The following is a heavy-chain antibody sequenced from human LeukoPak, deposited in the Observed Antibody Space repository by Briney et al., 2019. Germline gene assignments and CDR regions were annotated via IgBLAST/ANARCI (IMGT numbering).Heavy chain of an antibody. Sequence: SETLSLTCTVSGGSINSGTYYWSWIRQPPGKGLEWIGEINHSGSTNYNPSLKSRVTISVDTSKNQFSLKLSSVTAADTAVYYCARHTAFDIWGQGTMVTVSS. J-gene: IGHJ3*02. CDR3: ARHTAFDI. V-gene: IGHV4-39*01. CDR2: INHSGST. CDR1: GGSINSGTYY.